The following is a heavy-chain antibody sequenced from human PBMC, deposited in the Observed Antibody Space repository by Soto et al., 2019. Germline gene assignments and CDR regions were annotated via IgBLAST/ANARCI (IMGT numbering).Heavy chain of an antibody. D-gene: IGHD2-8*01. Sequence: QVQLVQSGAEVKKPGASVKVSCKASGYTFTTYDISWVRQAPGQGLEWMGRISTYNGNTNYPQSLQGRLTMTTDTSTTTAYMELRNLRSYDTAVYDGASDPYHVLMVNAPNLYGMDVWGQGTTVTVSS. CDR1: GYTFTTYD. CDR2: ISTYNGNT. J-gene: IGHJ6*02. V-gene: IGHV1-18*01. CDR3: ASDPYHVLMVNAPNLYGMDV.